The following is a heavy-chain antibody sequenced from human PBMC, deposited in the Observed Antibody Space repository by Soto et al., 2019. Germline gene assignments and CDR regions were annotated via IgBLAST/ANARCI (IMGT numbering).Heavy chain of an antibody. J-gene: IGHJ4*02. Sequence: EVQLLESGGGLVQPRESLRLSCVASGFTFSNSAMSWVRQAPGKGLEWVAAIAATGGSAYYAESVKGRFSISRDNSNSTAYLRRNRLRVEDPALYYCTKNRRVAEHETDWGQGTLVTVSS. CDR3: TKNRRVAEHETD. CDR2: IAATGGSA. CDR1: GFTFSNSA. V-gene: IGHV3-23*01. D-gene: IGHD1-26*01.